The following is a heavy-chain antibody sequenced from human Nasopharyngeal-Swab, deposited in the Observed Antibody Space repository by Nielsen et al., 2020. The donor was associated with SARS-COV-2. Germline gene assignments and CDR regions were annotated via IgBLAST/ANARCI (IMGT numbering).Heavy chain of an antibody. D-gene: IGHD5-18*01. V-gene: IGHV4-4*07. Sequence: SETLSLTCSVSGGSINNYYWSWIRQPAGKGLEWIGRIYFSGSTNYNPSLKSRVTMSVDMSKNQFSLKLSSVTAADTAVYYCARQENSYGLSYFDYWGQGTLVTVSS. J-gene: IGHJ4*02. CDR3: ARQENSYGLSYFDY. CDR1: GGSINNYY. CDR2: IYFSGST.